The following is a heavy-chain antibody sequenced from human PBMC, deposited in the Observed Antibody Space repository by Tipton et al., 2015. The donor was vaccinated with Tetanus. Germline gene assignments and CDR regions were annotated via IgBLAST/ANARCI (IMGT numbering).Heavy chain of an antibody. CDR3: AGVLRSESVGWFDP. D-gene: IGHD3-3*01. CDR1: GGSISSGGYY. V-gene: IGHV4-61*08. J-gene: IGHJ5*02. CDR2: VSSSGRT. Sequence: GLVKPSEPLSLTCTVSGGSISSGGYYWSWIRQHPGKGLEWIAYVSSSGRTNYNPSLKSRVTISVDTSSSQFSLRLTSVTAADTAVYFCAGVLRSESVGWFDPWGQGTLVTVSS.